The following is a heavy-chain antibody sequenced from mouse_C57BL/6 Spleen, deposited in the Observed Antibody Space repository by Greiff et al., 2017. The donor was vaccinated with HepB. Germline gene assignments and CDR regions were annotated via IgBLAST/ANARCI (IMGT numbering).Heavy chain of an antibody. V-gene: IGHV1-82*01. D-gene: IGHD1-1*01. CDR1: GYAFSSSW. CDR3: ATRGDYYGSSPPFAY. CDR2: IYPGDGDT. J-gene: IGHJ3*01. Sequence: VKLMESGPELVKPGASVKISCKASGYAFSSSWMNWVKQRPGKGLEWIGRIYPGDGDTNYNGKFKGKATLTADKSSSTAYMQLSSLTSEDSAVYFCATRGDYYGSSPPFAYWGQGTLVTVSA.